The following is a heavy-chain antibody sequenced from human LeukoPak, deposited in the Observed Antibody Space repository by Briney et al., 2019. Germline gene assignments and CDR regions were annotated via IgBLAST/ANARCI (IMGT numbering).Heavy chain of an antibody. D-gene: IGHD6-13*01. J-gene: IGHJ4*02. CDR3: ARVFSSSWYYFDY. Sequence: ASVKVSCKASGYIFTGYYMHWVRQAPGQGLEWMGWINPNSGDTNYAQKFQGRVTMTRDTSISTAYMELSRLRSDDTAVYYCARVFSSSWYYFDYWGQGTLVTVSS. CDR2: INPNSGDT. V-gene: IGHV1-2*02. CDR1: GYIFTGYY.